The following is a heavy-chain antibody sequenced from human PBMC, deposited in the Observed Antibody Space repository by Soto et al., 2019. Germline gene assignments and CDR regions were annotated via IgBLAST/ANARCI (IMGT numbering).Heavy chain of an antibody. Sequence: GGSLRLSCAASGFTFSSYAMSWVRQAPGKGLEWVSSISGSGGGTYYVDSVKGRFTISRDNSKNTLYLQMNSLRAEDTALYYCAKDVDNITPNYFDYWGQGTLVTVSS. CDR3: AKDVDNITPNYFDY. D-gene: IGHD2-15*01. CDR2: ISGSGGGT. CDR1: GFTFSSYA. V-gene: IGHV3-23*01. J-gene: IGHJ4*02.